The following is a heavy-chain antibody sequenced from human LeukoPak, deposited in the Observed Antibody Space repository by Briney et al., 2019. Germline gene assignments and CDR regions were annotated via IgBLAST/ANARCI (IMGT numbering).Heavy chain of an antibody. CDR2: IRSKANNDAT. Sequence: HPGGSLRLSCAGSGFSFSDSAMHWVRQASGRGLEWVGRIRSKANNDATAYTASVKGRFTISRDDSKNTAYLQMNSLKTEDTAMYYCIRHVDPLYDDFWYWGQGTLVTVSS. CDR3: IRHVDPLYDDFWY. CDR1: GFSFSDSA. J-gene: IGHJ4*02. D-gene: IGHD3-3*01. V-gene: IGHV3-73*01.